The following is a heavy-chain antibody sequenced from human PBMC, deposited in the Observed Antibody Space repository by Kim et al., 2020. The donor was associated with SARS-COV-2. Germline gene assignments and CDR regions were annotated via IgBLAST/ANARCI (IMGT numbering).Heavy chain of an antibody. J-gene: IGHJ6*02. V-gene: IGHV3-23*01. Sequence: ADSVKGRFSMSSDSSANTVYLHMNSLRAEDTAVYYCAKNIAPGGRGNAMDVWGQGTTVTVSS. CDR3: AKNIAPGGRGNAMDV. D-gene: IGHD6-13*01.